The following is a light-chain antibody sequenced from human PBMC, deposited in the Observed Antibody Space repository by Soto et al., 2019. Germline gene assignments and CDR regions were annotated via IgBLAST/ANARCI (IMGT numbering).Light chain of an antibody. CDR3: QHYGSSPFT. CDR2: GTF. CDR1: QSVSSSY. V-gene: IGKV3-20*01. J-gene: IGKJ3*01. Sequence: EIVLTQSPGTLSLSPGERATLSCMASQSVSSSYLAWFQQIPGQAPRLLIHGTFSRATGIPDRFSGSGSGTDFTLTISRMEHEDFAVYYCQHYGSSPFTFGHGTKVDIK.